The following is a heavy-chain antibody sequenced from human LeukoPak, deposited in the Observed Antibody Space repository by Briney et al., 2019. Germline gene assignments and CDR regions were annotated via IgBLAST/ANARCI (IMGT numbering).Heavy chain of an antibody. CDR2: IYTSGST. D-gene: IGHD3-16*02. Sequence: PSETLSLTCTVSGGSISSYYWSWIRQPAGKGLEWIGRIYTSGSTNYNPSLKSRVTMSVDTSKNQFSLKLSSVTAADTAVYYCARGNPKNDYIWGSYRSWFDPWGQGTLVTVSS. CDR3: ARGNPKNDYIWGSYRSWFDP. V-gene: IGHV4-4*07. J-gene: IGHJ5*02. CDR1: GGSISSYY.